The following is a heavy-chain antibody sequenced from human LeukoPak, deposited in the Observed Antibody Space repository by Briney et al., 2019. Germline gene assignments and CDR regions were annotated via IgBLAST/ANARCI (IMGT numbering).Heavy chain of an antibody. V-gene: IGHV3-21*01. CDR3: ARDGDCSGGSCYWNYYYYGMDV. CDR1: GFTFSRYS. Sequence: GGSLRLSCAASGFTFSRYSMNWVRQAPGKGLEWVSSISSRSSYIYYADSVKGRFTISRDNAKNSLYLQMNSLRAEDTAVYYCARDGDCSGGSCYWNYYYYGMDVWGQGTTATVSS. D-gene: IGHD2-15*01. J-gene: IGHJ6*02. CDR2: ISSRSSYI.